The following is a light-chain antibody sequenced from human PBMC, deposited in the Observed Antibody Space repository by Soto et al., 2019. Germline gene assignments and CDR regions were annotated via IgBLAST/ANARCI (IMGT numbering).Light chain of an antibody. CDR2: GAS. CDR3: QQLNSYPRT. Sequence: RVTQSPSSVSASTGDRVTITCRASQGISSYLAWYQQKPGKAPKILIYGASTLQSGVPSRFTGSGSGTEFTLTISSLQPDDFATYYCQQLNSYPRTFGQGTKVDIK. CDR1: QGISSY. V-gene: IGKV1-8*01. J-gene: IGKJ1*01.